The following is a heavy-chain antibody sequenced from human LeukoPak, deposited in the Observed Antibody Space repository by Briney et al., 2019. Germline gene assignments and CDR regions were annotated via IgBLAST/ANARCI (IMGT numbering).Heavy chain of an antibody. V-gene: IGHV4-30-4*01. CDR2: IYYSGST. D-gene: IGHD4-17*01. CDR3: ARDHTVRSWYFDL. Sequence: SQTLSLTCTVSGGSISSGDYYWSWIRQPPGKGLEWIGYIYYSGSTYYNPSLKSRVTISVDTSKNQFSLKLSSVTAADTAVYYCARDHTVRSWYFDLWGRGTLVTVSS. J-gene: IGHJ2*01. CDR1: GGSISSGDYY.